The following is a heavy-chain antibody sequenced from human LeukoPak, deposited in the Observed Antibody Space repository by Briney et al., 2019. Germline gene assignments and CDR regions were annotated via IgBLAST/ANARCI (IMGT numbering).Heavy chain of an antibody. D-gene: IGHD2-2*02. CDR2: INPNSGGT. J-gene: IGHJ4*02. V-gene: IGHV1-2*02. Sequence: ASVKVSCKASGYTFTGYYMHWVRQAPGQGLEWMGWINPNSGGTNYAQKFQGRVTMTRDTSISTAYMELSRLGSDDKAVYYCASAPYCSSTRCYTPLNYWGQGTLVTVSS. CDR3: ASAPYCSSTRCYTPLNY. CDR1: GYTFTGYY.